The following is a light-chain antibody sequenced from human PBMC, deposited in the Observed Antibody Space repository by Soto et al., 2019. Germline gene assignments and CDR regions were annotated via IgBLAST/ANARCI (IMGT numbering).Light chain of an antibody. V-gene: IGLV2-14*01. CDR3: SSYTATKADV. CDR2: AVS. CDR1: SSDVGGYNY. J-gene: IGLJ1*01. Sequence: QSALTQPASVSGSPGQSITISCTGASSDVGGYNYVSWYQQHSGKAPKLIIYAVSNRPSGVSNRFSGSKSGDTASLTISGLQGEDEADYYCSSYTATKADVVGTGTKVTV.